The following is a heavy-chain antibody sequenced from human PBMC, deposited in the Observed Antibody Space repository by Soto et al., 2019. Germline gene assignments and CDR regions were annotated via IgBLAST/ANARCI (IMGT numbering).Heavy chain of an antibody. CDR3: ASSIAAAASLDP. CDR2: ISAYNGNT. D-gene: IGHD6-13*01. CDR1: GYTFTSYG. Sequence: ASVKVSCKASGYTFTSYGISWVRQAPGQGLEWMGWISAYNGNTNYAQKLQGRVTMTTDTSTSTAYMGLRSLRSDDTAVYYCASSIAAAASLDPWGQGTLVTVSS. V-gene: IGHV1-18*04. J-gene: IGHJ5*02.